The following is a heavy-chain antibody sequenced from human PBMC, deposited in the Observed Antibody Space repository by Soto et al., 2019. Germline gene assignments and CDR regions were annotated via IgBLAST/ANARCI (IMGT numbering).Heavy chain of an antibody. Sequence: QVQLQESGPGLVKPSETLSLTCTFSVDSIDTYYWSWIRQPPGKGLEWIGSIYYSGSTNYNPSLKSRGARSLVTYRPRFYLRLTSVTAADTFVYDCAREFYLVRAAGCLDVWRQGTTVAVSS. J-gene: IGHJ6*02. V-gene: IGHV4-59*01. CDR1: VDSIDTYY. CDR2: IYYSGST. D-gene: IGHD3-10*01. CDR3: AREFYLVRAAGCLDV.